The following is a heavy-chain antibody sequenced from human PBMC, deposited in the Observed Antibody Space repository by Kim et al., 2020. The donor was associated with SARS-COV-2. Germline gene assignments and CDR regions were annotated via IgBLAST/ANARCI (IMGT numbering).Heavy chain of an antibody. CDR1: GYSFSNYW. D-gene: IGHD1-26*01. CDR3: ARQWEQYFDY. V-gene: IGHV5-51*01. CDR2: FFPGDSDI. J-gene: IGHJ4*02. Sequence: GESLKISCKGSGYSFSNYWIAWVRQEPGKGLEWMGMFFPGDSDIRYSPSFQGHVTISADKSINTAYLQWSSLRASDTATYYCARQWEQYFDYWGQGTLVTVSS.